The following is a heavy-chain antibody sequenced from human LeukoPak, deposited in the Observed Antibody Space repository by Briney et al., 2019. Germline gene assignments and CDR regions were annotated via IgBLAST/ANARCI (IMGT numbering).Heavy chain of an antibody. J-gene: IGHJ3*02. CDR3: ARKYGDYVDDAFDI. Sequence: PGRSLRLSCAASGFTFSSYGMHWVRQAPGKGLEWVAVIWYDGSNKYYADSMKGRFTISRDNSKNTLYLQMNSLRAEDTAVYYCARKYGDYVDDAFDIWGQGTMVTVSS. CDR2: IWYDGSNK. D-gene: IGHD4-17*01. V-gene: IGHV3-33*01. CDR1: GFTFSSYG.